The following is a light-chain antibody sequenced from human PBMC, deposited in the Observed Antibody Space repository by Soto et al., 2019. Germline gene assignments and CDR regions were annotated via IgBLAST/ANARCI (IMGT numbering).Light chain of an antibody. V-gene: IGKV3-11*01. Sequence: EIVMTQSPATLSVSPGERATLSCRASQSVSSNLAWYQQKPGQAPRLLIHDASYRATGIPARFSGSGSGTDFTLTISSLEPEDFAVYYCQQRSSCPLTFGGGTKVDIK. J-gene: IGKJ4*01. CDR3: QQRSSCPLT. CDR1: QSVSSN. CDR2: DAS.